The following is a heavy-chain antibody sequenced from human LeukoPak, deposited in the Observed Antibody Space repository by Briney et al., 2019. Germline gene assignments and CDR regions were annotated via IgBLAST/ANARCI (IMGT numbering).Heavy chain of an antibody. Sequence: GGSLRLSCAASGFTFSSYAMSWDRQAPGKGLEWVSAISGSGGSTYYADSVKGRFTISRDNSKNTLYLQMNSLRAEDTAVYYCARLRITIFGVVIKARFFDYWGQGTLVTVSS. CDR1: GFTFSSYA. V-gene: IGHV3-23*01. CDR2: ISGSGGST. CDR3: ARLRITIFGVVIKARFFDY. J-gene: IGHJ4*02. D-gene: IGHD3-3*01.